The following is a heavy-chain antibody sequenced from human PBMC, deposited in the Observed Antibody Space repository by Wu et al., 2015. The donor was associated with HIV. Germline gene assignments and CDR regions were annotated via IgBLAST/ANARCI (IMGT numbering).Heavy chain of an antibody. Sequence: QVQLVQSGAEVKKLGASVKVSCKASGYTFTDYYIHWVRQAPRQGLEWMGGISPRFGTAHYAQQFQGRVTITADDSSTTVYMDLSSLRSDDTALYYCARGDRDYYFYMDVWGKGTTVIVSS. J-gene: IGHJ6*03. CDR1: GYTFTDYY. V-gene: IGHV1-69*01. CDR3: ARGDRDYYFYMDV. CDR2: ISPRFGTA.